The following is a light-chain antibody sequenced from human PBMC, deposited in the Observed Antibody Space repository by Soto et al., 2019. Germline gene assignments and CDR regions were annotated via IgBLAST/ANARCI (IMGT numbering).Light chain of an antibody. CDR1: SSDVGGYNY. Sequence: QSALTQPASVSGSPGQSITISCTGTSSDVGGYNYVSWYQQHPGKAPKLMIYEVSSRPSGVSNRFSGSKSGNTASLTISGLQAEDEADYYCSSYTNSGTPSVVFCGGTKLTVL. J-gene: IGLJ2*01. CDR2: EVS. V-gene: IGLV2-14*01. CDR3: SSYTNSGTPSVV.